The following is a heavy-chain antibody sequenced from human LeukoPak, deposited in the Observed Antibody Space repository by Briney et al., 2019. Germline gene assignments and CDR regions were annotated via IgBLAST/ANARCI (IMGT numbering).Heavy chain of an antibody. J-gene: IGHJ4*02. CDR3: ARDKYGDYVLEN. V-gene: IGHV3-30*04. CDR2: ISYDGSNK. D-gene: IGHD4-17*01. CDR1: GFTFSSYT. Sequence: GGSLRLSCAASGFTFSSYTMHWVRQAPGKGLEWVAVISYDGSNKYSADSVKGRFTISRDNSKNTLYLQMNSLRAEDTAVYYCARDKYGDYVLENWGQGTLVTVSS.